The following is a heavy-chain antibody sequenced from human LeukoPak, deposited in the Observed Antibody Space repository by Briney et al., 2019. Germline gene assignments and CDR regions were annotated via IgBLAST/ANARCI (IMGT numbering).Heavy chain of an antibody. V-gene: IGHV4-59*01. J-gene: IGHJ6*02. Sequence: SETLSLTCTVSGGSISSYYWSWIRQPPGKGLEWIGYIYYSGSTNYNPSLKSRVTISVDTSKNQFSLKLSSVTAADTAVYYCARGSGYSGYDYYYGMDVCGQGTTVTVSS. CDR2: IYYSGST. D-gene: IGHD5-12*01. CDR3: ARGSGYSGYDYYYGMDV. CDR1: GGSISSYY.